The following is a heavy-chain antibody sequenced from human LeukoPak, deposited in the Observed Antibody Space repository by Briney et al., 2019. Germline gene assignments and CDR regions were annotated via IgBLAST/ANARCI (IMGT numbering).Heavy chain of an antibody. CDR1: GYTFTSYA. J-gene: IGHJ3*02. D-gene: IGHD6-19*01. V-gene: IGHV1-18*01. CDR2: ISAYNGNT. CDR3: ARGLQENLAWLTAFSAFDI. Sequence: ASVMVSCKASGYTFTSYAVSWVRQAPGQGLEWMGWISAYNGNTNYAQKVRGRVTMTTDTSTRTAYVELRSLRSDDTAVYCCARGLQENLAWLTAFSAFDIWGQGTMVTVSS.